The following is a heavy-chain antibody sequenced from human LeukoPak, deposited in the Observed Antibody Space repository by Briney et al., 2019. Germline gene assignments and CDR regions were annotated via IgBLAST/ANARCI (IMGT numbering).Heavy chain of an antibody. Sequence: GRSLRLSCAASGFTFSSYAMHWVRQAPGKGLEWVAVISYDGSNKYYADSVKGRFTISRDNSKNTLYLQMNSLRAEDTAVYYCARSQLGIYIPGAFDIWGQGTMVTVSS. D-gene: IGHD7-27*01. CDR2: ISYDGSNK. CDR1: GFTFSSYA. J-gene: IGHJ3*02. V-gene: IGHV3-30-3*01. CDR3: ARSQLGIYIPGAFDI.